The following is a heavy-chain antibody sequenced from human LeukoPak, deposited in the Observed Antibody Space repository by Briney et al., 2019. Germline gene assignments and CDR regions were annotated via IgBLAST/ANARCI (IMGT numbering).Heavy chain of an antibody. V-gene: IGHV3-48*03. J-gene: IGHJ6*02. CDR1: GFTFTSYA. Sequence: GGSLRLSCAVSGFTFTSYAMNWVRQAPGKGLEWVSYISSSGSTIYYADSVKGRFTISRDNAKNSLYLQMNSLRAEDTAVYYCARESGLYYYGMDVWGQGTTVTVSS. CDR3: ARESGLYYYGMDV. CDR2: ISSSGSTI. D-gene: IGHD3-3*01.